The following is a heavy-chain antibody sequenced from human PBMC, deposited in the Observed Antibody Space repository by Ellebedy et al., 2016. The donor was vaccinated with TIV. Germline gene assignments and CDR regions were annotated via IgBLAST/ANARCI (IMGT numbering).Heavy chain of an antibody. V-gene: IGHV1-69*13. J-gene: IGHJ4*02. CDR1: GGTFRNYA. D-gene: IGHD3-16*01. CDR3: ARGRSYVPDYFDS. Sequence: ASVKVSCKASGGTFRNYAISWVRQAPGQGLEWMGGIIAVFGTTNYAQKFQGRVTITADDLPSTAYMGLSSLESDDTAVYYCARGRSYVPDYFDSWGQGTLVTVSS. CDR2: IIAVFGTT.